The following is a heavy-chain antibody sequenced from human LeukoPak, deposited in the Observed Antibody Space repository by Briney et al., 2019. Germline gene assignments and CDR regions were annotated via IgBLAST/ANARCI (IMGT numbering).Heavy chain of an antibody. CDR1: GFTFSSSA. CDR2: ISGSGSGGST. V-gene: IGHV3-23*01. CDR3: AKSGYNRFDY. Sequence: GGSLRLSCAASGFTFSSSAMSWVRQAPGKGLEWVSIISGSGSGGSTYYADSVKGRFTISRDSSKNTLYLQMNSLRAEDTAVYYCAKSGYNRFDYWGQGTLVTVSS. J-gene: IGHJ4*02. D-gene: IGHD5-24*01.